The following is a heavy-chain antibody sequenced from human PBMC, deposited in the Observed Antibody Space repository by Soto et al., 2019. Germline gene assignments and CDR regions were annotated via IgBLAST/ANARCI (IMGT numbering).Heavy chain of an antibody. D-gene: IGHD3-22*01. CDR2: IYTSGST. V-gene: IGHV4-4*07. CDR1: GGSISSYY. CDR3: ARGSMAVVITPFDY. J-gene: IGHJ4*02. Sequence: SETLSLTCTVSGGSISSYYWSWIRQPAGKGLEWFGRIYTSGSTNYNPSLKSRVTMSVDTSKNQFSLRLSSVTAADTAVYYCARGSMAVVITPFDYWGQGTLVTVSS.